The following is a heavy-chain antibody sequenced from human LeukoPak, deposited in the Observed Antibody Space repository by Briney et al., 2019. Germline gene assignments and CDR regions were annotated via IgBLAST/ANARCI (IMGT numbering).Heavy chain of an antibody. D-gene: IGHD3-22*01. CDR2: TSGDGGAT. CDR1: GFTFSSYA. V-gene: IGHV3-23*01. CDR3: AKDRPYYYGSNGHYYRRDGDY. J-gene: IGHJ4*02. Sequence: VQPGGSLRLSCAASGFTFSSYAMSWVRQSTGKGLEWVSSTSGDGGATYYSNSVKGRFTISRDNSRNTLYLQMNSLRAEDTAVYYCAKDRPYYYGSNGHYYRRDGDYWGQGTLVTVSS.